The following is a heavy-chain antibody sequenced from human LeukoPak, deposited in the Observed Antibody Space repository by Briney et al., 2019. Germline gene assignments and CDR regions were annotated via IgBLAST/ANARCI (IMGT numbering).Heavy chain of an antibody. Sequence: GGSLRLSCAASGFTFSSHWMSWVRQAPGKGLEWVANIKEDGSEKNYVDSVKGRFTISRDNAKNSLYLQMNILRAEDTAVYYCARGGGRHVEYWGQGNLVTVSS. D-gene: IGHD3-16*01. CDR2: IKEDGSEK. CDR3: ARGGGRHVEY. J-gene: IGHJ4*02. V-gene: IGHV3-7*05. CDR1: GFTFSSHW.